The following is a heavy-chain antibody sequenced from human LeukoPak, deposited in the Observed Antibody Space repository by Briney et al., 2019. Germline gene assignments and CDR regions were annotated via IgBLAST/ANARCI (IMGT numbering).Heavy chain of an antibody. V-gene: IGHV3-21*01. J-gene: IGHJ6*04. CDR3: VRESPAVSSSMDV. CDR1: TFTFSTYT. Sequence: PGGSLRLSCAASTFTFSTYTMNWVRQAPGKGLEWVSSISPTRSYIYYADSVKGRFTISRDDAENSLYLHMNTLRAEDTAVYYCVRESPAVSSSMDVWGKGTMVTVSS. D-gene: IGHD2/OR15-2a*01. CDR2: ISPTRSYI.